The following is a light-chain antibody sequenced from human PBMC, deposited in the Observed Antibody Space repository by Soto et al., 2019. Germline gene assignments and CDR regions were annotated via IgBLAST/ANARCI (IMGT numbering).Light chain of an antibody. J-gene: IGKJ1*01. CDR3: QQYGSSPFT. Sequence: EIVLTQSPGTLSLSPGEGATLSCRASQSVGSNYLAWYQQKPGQAPRLIIYGASNRATGIPDRFSGGGSGTDFTLTISRLEPEDFAVYYCQQYGSSPFTFGQGTKVEIK. V-gene: IGKV3-20*01. CDR2: GAS. CDR1: QSVGSNY.